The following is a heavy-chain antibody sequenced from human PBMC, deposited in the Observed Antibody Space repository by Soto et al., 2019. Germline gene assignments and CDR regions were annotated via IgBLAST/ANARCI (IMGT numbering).Heavy chain of an antibody. CDR2: IYYSGST. D-gene: IGHD3-3*01. CDR1: GVSISSSSYY. V-gene: IGHV4-39*01. CDR3: ARLVISVTFFGVVREGTGNWFDP. J-gene: IGHJ5*02. Sequence: SDTLSLTCTVSGVSISSSSYYWGWIRQPPGKGLEWIGSIYYSGSTYYNPSLKSRVTISVDTSKNQFSLKLSSVTAADTAVYYCARLVISVTFFGVVREGTGNWFDPGGQGTLVTVS.